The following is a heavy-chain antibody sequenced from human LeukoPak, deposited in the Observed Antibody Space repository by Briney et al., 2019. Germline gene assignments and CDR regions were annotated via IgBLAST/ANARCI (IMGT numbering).Heavy chain of an antibody. Sequence: PGGSPRLSCAASGFTFSSYWMSWVRQAPGKGLEWVATIKQDGSEKYYVGSVKGRFTISRGNAKNSLYLQMNNLRAEDTAVYYCVARDGGYGDYWGQGTLVTVSS. CDR3: VARDGGYGDY. D-gene: IGHD5-24*01. CDR2: IKQDGSEK. V-gene: IGHV3-7*03. CDR1: GFTFSSYW. J-gene: IGHJ4*02.